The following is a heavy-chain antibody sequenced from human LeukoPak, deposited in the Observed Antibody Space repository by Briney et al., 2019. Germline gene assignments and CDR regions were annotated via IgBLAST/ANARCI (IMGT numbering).Heavy chain of an antibody. V-gene: IGHV4-39*01. Sequence: SETLSLTCTVSGGSISSSSYYWGWIRQPPGKGLEWIGSIYYSGSTYYNPSLKSRVTISVDTSKNQFSLKLSSVTAADTAVYYCARTGYLHFDYWGQGTLVTVSS. CDR2: IYYSGST. CDR1: GGSISSSSYY. CDR3: ARTGYLHFDY. D-gene: IGHD3-9*01. J-gene: IGHJ4*02.